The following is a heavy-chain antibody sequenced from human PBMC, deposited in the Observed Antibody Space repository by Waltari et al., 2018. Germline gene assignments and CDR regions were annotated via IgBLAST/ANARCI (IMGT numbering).Heavy chain of an antibody. V-gene: IGHV4-59*01. CDR1: GGSISSYY. J-gene: IGHJ4*02. CDR3: ARGGYYYEFDY. D-gene: IGHD3-22*01. Sequence: QVQLQESGPGLVKPSETLSLTCTVSGGSISSYYWSWIRQPPGNGLEWIGYIYYNGSTNYNPSRKSRVTISVDTSKNQFSLKLSSVTAADTAVYYCARGGYYYEFDYWGQGTLVTVSS. CDR2: IYYNGST.